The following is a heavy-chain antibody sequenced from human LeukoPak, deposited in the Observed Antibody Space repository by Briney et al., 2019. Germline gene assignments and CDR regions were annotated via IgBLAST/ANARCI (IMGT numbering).Heavy chain of an antibody. CDR1: GFTFSSYA. Sequence: GGSLRLSCAASGFTFSSYAMSWVRQAPGKGLEWVSSISSSSSYIYYADSVKGRFTISRDNAKNSLYLQMSSLRVEDTAMFYCAREIVGAHTEFDFWGQGTLVSVSS. CDR2: ISSSSSYI. V-gene: IGHV3-21*01. J-gene: IGHJ4*02. CDR3: AREIVGAHTEFDF. D-gene: IGHD1-26*01.